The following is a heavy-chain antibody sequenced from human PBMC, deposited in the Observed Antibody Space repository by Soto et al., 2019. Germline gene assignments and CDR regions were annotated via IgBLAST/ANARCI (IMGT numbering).Heavy chain of an antibody. Sequence: GGSLRLSCAASGFTFSDYYMSWIRQAPGKGLEWVSYISSSGSTIYYADSVKGRFTISRDNAKNSLYLQMNSLRAEDTAVYYCASVGYNWNYVVDYWGQGTLVTVSS. CDR1: GFTFSDYY. CDR2: ISSSGSTI. V-gene: IGHV3-11*01. J-gene: IGHJ4*02. CDR3: ASVGYNWNYVVDY. D-gene: IGHD1-7*01.